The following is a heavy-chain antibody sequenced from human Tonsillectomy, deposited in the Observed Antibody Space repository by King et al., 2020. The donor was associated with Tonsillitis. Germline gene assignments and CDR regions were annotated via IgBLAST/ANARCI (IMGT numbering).Heavy chain of an antibody. CDR2: IYTSGST. J-gene: IGHJ4*02. CDR1: GGSISSYY. V-gene: IGHV4-4*07. D-gene: IGHD2-2*02. CDR3: ARDNWYCSSTSCYTNY. Sequence: VQLRESGPGLVKPSETLSLTCTVSGGSISSYYWSWLRQPAGKGLEWIGRIYTSGSTNYNPSLKSRVTMSVDTSKNQFSLKLSSVTAADTAVYYCARDNWYCSSTSCYTNYWGQGTLVTVSS.